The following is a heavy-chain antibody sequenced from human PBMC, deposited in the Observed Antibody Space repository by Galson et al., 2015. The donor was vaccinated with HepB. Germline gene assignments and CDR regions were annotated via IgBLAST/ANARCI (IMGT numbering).Heavy chain of an antibody. Sequence: SLRLSCAVSGFTVSNHYMTWVRQAPGKGLEWVSLIYSGISTYYADSVKGRFTISRDNSKNTLYLQMNSLRAEDTAVYYRARDRGYTSGWFDTWGQGTLVTVSS. D-gene: IGHD6-19*01. J-gene: IGHJ5*02. CDR3: ARDRGYTSGWFDT. V-gene: IGHV3-66*01. CDR1: GFTVSNHY. CDR2: IYSGIST.